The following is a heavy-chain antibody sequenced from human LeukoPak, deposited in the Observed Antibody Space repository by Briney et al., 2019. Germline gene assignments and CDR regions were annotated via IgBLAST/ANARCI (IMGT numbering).Heavy chain of an antibody. CDR1: GGSLSSGDYY. V-gene: IGHV4-30-4*08. J-gene: IGHJ4*02. CDR2: IYYSGST. D-gene: IGHD4-17*01. CDR3: ARGVTTASFDS. Sequence: PSQTLSLTCTVSGGSLSSGDYYWTWIRQPPGKGLEWIGYIYYSGSTYYNPSLKNRITMSVDTSKNQLSLKLFSVTAADTAVYYCARGVTTASFDSWGQGTLVTVSS.